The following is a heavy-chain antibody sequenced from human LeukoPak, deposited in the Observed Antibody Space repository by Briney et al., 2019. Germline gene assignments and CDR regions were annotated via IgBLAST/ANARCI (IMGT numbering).Heavy chain of an antibody. D-gene: IGHD3-16*01. Sequence: PGGSLRLSCATSGFTFGDFTMNWVRQAPGKGLEWVGFIRSKAYGGTTEYAASVKGRFIISRDDSNSIAFLQMNSLKTEDSAVYYCSRGSYSFWNAFYIYWGQGSLVTVSS. J-gene: IGHJ4*02. V-gene: IGHV3-49*04. CDR2: IRSKAYGGTT. CDR1: GFTFGDFT. CDR3: SRGSYSFWNAFYIY.